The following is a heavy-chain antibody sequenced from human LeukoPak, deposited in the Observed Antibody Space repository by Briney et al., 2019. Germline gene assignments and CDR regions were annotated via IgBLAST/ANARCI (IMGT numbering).Heavy chain of an antibody. CDR2: IVSSGTST. J-gene: IGHJ4*02. V-gene: IGHV3-23*01. CDR1: GFSFSSGT. CDR3: AKIKRRVITFGGIIVD. D-gene: IGHD3-16*02. Sequence: GGSLRLSCAASGFSFSSGTMNWVRQAPGKGLEWVSGIVSSGTSTYYADSVNGRFTISRDNSNNTLYLQMNSLRAEDTAVYYCAKIKRRVITFGGIIVDWGQGTLVTVSS.